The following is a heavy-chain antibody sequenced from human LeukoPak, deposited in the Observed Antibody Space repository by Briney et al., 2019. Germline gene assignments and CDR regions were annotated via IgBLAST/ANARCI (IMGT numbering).Heavy chain of an antibody. Sequence: GRSLRLSCAASGFTFSCYGMHWVRQAPGKGLEWVAVIWYDGSIKYYADSVKGRFTISRDNPKNTLYLQMNSLRAEDTAVYYCARVGSGSYFLDGFDIWGQGTMVTVSS. V-gene: IGHV3-33*01. J-gene: IGHJ3*02. CDR1: GFTFSCYG. CDR3: ARVGSGSYFLDGFDI. CDR2: IWYDGSIK. D-gene: IGHD1-26*01.